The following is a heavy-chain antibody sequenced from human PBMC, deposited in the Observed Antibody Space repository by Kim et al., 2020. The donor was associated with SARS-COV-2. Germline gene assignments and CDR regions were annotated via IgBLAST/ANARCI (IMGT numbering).Heavy chain of an antibody. J-gene: IGHJ6*02. Sequence: GGSLRLSCAASGFSFDDSGMHWVRQAPGKGLEWVSGITCDGGTISYADSVKGRFTISRDNAKNSLYLQMNSLRTEDTALYFCSRRRSCCGDNSGMDVWGQGPTVTVS. D-gene: IGHD3-10*01. CDR2: ITCDGGTI. CDR1: GFSFDDSG. V-gene: IGHV3-9*01. CDR3: SRRRSCCGDNSGMDV.